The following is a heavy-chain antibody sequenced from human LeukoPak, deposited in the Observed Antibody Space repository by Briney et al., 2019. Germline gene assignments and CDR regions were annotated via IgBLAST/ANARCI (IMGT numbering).Heavy chain of an antibody. D-gene: IGHD4-17*01. CDR1: GYTFTSYG. CDR3: ARDLGDYGDEFHFDY. V-gene: IGHV1-18*01. CDR2: ISAYNGNT. J-gene: IGHJ4*02. Sequence: ASVKVSCKASGYTFTSYGISWVRQAPGQGLEWMGWISAYNGNTNYAQKLQGRVTMTTDTSTSTAYMELRSLRSDDTAVYYCARDLGDYGDEFHFDYWGQGTLVTVSS.